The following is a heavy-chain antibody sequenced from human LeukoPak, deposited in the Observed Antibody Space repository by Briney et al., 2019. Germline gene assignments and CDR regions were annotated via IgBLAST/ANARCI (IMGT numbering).Heavy chain of an antibody. D-gene: IGHD3-16*01. CDR2: ISAYNGNT. CDR1: GYTFTNYG. CDR3: AREGEYPRGYFDL. V-gene: IGHV1-18*01. Sequence: ASVTVSYTASGYTFTNYGISWVRQAPGQGLEWMGWISAYNGNTNYAQKLQGRVTMTTDTSTSTAYMELRSLRSDDTAVYYCAREGEYPRGYFDLWGRGTLVTVSS. J-gene: IGHJ2*01.